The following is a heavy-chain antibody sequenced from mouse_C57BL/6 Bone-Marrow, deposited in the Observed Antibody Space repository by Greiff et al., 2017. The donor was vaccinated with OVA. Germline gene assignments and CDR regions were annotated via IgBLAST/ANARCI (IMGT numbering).Heavy chain of an antibody. Sequence: QVQLQQPGTELVKPGASVKLSCKASGYTFTSYWMHWVTQRPGQGLEWIGNINPSNGGTNYNEKFKSKATLTVDKSSSTAYMQLSSLTSEDSAVYYCASNPPYYSNYVYFDYWGQGTTLTVSS. CDR1: GYTFTSYW. V-gene: IGHV1-53*01. CDR3: ASNPPYYSNYVYFDY. CDR2: INPSNGGT. J-gene: IGHJ2*01. D-gene: IGHD2-5*01.